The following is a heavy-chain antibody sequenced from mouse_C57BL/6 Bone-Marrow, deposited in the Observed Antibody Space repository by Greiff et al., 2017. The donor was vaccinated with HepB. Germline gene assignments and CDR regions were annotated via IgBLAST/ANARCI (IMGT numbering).Heavy chain of an antibody. CDR3: ARGRGGNYPAWFAY. CDR2: ISDGGSYT. J-gene: IGHJ3*01. CDR1: GFTFSSYA. V-gene: IGHV5-4*03. Sequence: EVMLVESGGGLVKPGGSLKLSCAASGFTFSSYAMSWVRQTPEKRLEWVATISDGGSYTYYPDNVKGRFTISRDNAKNNLYLQMSHLKSEDTAIYYCARGRGGNYPAWFAYWGQGTLVTVSA. D-gene: IGHD2-1*01.